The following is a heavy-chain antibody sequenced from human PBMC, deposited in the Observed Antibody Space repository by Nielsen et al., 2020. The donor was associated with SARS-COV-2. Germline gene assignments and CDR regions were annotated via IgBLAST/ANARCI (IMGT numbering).Heavy chain of an antibody. CDR3: ARDLYSFGLGSPHFFEY. CDR1: GFTFRSYE. Sequence: GESLKISCAASGFTFRSYEMNWVRQAPGKGLEWVSYISSSGSTIYYADSVKGRFTISRDNAKNSLYLQMNSLRAEDTAVYYCARDLYSFGLGSPHFFEYWGQGTLVTVSS. D-gene: IGHD3/OR15-3a*01. V-gene: IGHV3-48*03. CDR2: ISSSGSTI. J-gene: IGHJ4*02.